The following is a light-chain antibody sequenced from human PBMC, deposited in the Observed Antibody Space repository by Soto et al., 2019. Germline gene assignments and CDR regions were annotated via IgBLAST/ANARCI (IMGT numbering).Light chain of an antibody. CDR3: QQYSTYWT. CDR1: QTISSY. J-gene: IGKJ1*01. Sequence: DIQMTQSPASLSASVGDRVTITCRASQTISSYLNWYQKKPGKAPKLLIDDASSLESGVPLRFSGSGSGTEFTLTISSLQPDDFATYYCQQYSTYWTFGQGTKVDIK. V-gene: IGKV1-5*01. CDR2: DAS.